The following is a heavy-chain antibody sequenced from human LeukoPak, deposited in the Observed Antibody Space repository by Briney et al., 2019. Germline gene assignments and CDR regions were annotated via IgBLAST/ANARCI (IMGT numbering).Heavy chain of an antibody. V-gene: IGHV3-9*03. D-gene: IGHD6-19*01. CDR3: AKGNSGSHRRGALDV. J-gene: IGHJ3*01. CDR1: GFNFDDYA. Sequence: PGGSLRLYCAASGFNFDDYAMHWVRQAPGKGLEWVSGISWNSDNTVYADSVKGRFTVSRENAKNSLSLQLNSLRPEDMALYYCAKGNSGSHRRGALDVWGQGTLVIVSS. CDR2: ISWNSDNT.